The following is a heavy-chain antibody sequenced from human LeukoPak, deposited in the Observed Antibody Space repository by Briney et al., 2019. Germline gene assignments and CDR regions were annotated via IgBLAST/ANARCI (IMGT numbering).Heavy chain of an antibody. J-gene: IGHJ5*02. CDR3: AKDRGSTGFDP. Sequence: AGGSLRLSCAASGFTFSDYYMSWIRQAPGKGLEWVSYISSSGNTIYYADSVKGRFTISRDNAKNSLYLQMNSLRAEDTALYYCAKDRGSTGFDPWGQGTLVTVSS. CDR2: ISSSGNTI. D-gene: IGHD1-14*01. CDR1: GFTFSDYY. V-gene: IGHV3-11*01.